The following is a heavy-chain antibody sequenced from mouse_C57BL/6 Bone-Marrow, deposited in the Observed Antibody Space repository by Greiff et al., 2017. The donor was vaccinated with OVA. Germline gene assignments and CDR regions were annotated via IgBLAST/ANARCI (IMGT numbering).Heavy chain of an antibody. D-gene: IGHD1-1*01. V-gene: IGHV1-64*01. CDR2: IHPNSGST. CDR1: GYTFTSYW. CDR3: ARPAVVAGDY. Sequence: VQLQQPGTELVKPGASVKLSCKASGYTFTSYWMHWVKQRPGQGLEWIGMIHPNSGSTNYNEKFKSKATLTVDKSSSTAYMQLSSLTSEDSAVYYCARPAVVAGDYWGQGTTLTVSS. J-gene: IGHJ2*01.